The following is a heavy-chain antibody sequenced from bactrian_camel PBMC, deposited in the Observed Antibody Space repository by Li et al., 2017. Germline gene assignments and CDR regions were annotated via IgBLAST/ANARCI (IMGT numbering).Heavy chain of an antibody. Sequence: QLVEFGGGSVQAGGSLRLSCAASGFTFSIYYMSWVRQAPGKGLEWVSSFYSEGPNTYYADSVKGRFTISRDNAKNSVYLQMNSLKSEDTALYYCAITEAYAGSWLSPDIDHWGQGTQVTV. CDR3: AITEAYAGSWLSPDIDH. D-gene: IGHD6*01. CDR2: FYSEGPNT. J-gene: IGHJ4*01. CDR1: GFTFSIYY. V-gene: IGHV3-2*01.